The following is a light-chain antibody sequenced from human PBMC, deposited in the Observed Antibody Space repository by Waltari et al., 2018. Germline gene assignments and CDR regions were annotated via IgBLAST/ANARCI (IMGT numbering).Light chain of an antibody. J-gene: IGKJ4*01. CDR2: KAS. CDR1: QSVSSW. V-gene: IGKV1-5*03. CDR3: QQYDTYPLT. Sequence: DTNMTQSPSTLSASVGDRVTIICRASQSVSSWLAWFQQKPGRTPKLLIYKASTLERGVPSRFSGSGSGTEFTLTISGLQPDDFASYYCQQYDTYPLTFGGGTKVEIK.